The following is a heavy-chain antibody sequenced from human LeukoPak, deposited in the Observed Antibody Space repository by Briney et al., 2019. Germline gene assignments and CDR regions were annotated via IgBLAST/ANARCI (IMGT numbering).Heavy chain of an antibody. CDR3: ARTGTNGGY. CDR1: GGSISSGGYY. Sequence: SQTLSLTCTVSGGSISSGGYYWSWIRQHPGKGLEWIGYIHYTGSTMYNPSLKSRVTISVDTSKNHFSLELTSVTAADTAVYYCARTGTNGGYWGQGTLVTVSS. J-gene: IGHJ4*02. CDR2: IHYTGST. V-gene: IGHV4-61*03. D-gene: IGHD1-7*01.